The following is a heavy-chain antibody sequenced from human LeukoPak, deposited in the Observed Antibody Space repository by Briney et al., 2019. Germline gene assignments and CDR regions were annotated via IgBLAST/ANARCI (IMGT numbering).Heavy chain of an antibody. Sequence: PSETLSLTCTVSGGSISSYYWSWIRQPPGKGLEWIGYIYYRGSTNYNPSLKSRVTISVDTSKNQFSLKLSSVTAADMAVYYCARLGVYYDSSNFDYWGQGTLVTVSS. V-gene: IGHV4-59*01. CDR3: ARLGVYYDSSNFDY. J-gene: IGHJ4*02. CDR2: IYYRGST. CDR1: GGSISSYY. D-gene: IGHD3-22*01.